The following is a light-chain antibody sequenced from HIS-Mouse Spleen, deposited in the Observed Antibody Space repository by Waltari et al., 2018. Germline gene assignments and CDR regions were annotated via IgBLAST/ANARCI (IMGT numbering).Light chain of an antibody. CDR2: WAS. J-gene: IGKJ2*01. CDR3: QQYYSTPYT. Sequence: DIVMTQSPDSLAVSLGERATINCQSSPSVLYSSNNKNYLAWYQQKPGQPPKLLIYWASTRESGVPDRFSGSGSGTDITLTISSLQAEDVAVYYCQQYYSTPYTFGQGTKLEIK. CDR1: PSVLYSSNNKNY. V-gene: IGKV4-1*01.